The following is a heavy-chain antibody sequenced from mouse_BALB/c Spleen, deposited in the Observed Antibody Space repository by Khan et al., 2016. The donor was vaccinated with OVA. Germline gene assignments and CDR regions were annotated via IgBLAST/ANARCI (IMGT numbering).Heavy chain of an antibody. V-gene: IGHV3-2*02. CDR1: GYSITSDYA. Sequence: QLQESGPGLVKPSQSLSLTCTVTGYSITSDYAWNWIRQFPGNKLEWMGYISYSGSTSYNPSLKSRISITRDTSKNQFFLQLNSVTTEDTATYYCARSRGTARYFDVWGAGTTVTVSS. CDR2: ISYSGST. D-gene: IGHD1-2*01. J-gene: IGHJ1*01. CDR3: ARSRGTARYFDV.